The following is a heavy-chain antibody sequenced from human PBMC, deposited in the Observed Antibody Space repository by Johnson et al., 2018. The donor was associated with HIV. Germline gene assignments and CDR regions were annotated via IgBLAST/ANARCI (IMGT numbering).Heavy chain of an antibody. CDR1: GFTFSSYG. CDR2: IWYDGSSK. J-gene: IGHJ3*02. V-gene: IGHV3-30*02. CDR3: AKDRVIAANNRAFDI. D-gene: IGHD6-25*01. Sequence: QVQLVESGGGVVQPGGSLRLSCAASGFTFSSYGMHWVRQAPGTGLEWVSFIWYDGSSKYYADSVKGRFTISRDNSKNTLYLQMNSLRAEDTAVFYCAKDRVIAANNRAFDIWGQGTMVTVSS.